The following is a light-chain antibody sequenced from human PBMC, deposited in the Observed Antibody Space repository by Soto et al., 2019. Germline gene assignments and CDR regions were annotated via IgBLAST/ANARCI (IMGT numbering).Light chain of an antibody. J-gene: IGKJ4*01. V-gene: IGKV1-27*01. CDR3: QKYNSAPLT. CDR2: AAS. CDR1: QGISNY. Sequence: DIQMTQSPSSLSASVGDRVTITCRASQGISNYFAWYQQKPGKVPKLLIYAASTLQAGVPSRFSGSGSGTDFSLTISSLQPEDVATYYCQKYNSAPLTFGGGLVVVSK.